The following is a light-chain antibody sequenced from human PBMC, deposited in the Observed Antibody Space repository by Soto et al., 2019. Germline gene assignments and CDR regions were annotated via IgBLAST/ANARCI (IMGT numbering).Light chain of an antibody. CDR3: QHYTNWPPIT. CDR1: QSIGSS. V-gene: IGKV3-15*01. J-gene: IGKJ5*01. CDR2: GAS. Sequence: IVMTQSPVTLSVSPGERVSLSCRASQSIGSSLAWYQQKRGQAPRLLIYGASTRATGISGRFSGRGSGTEFTLTISGLQSEDFAVYYCQHYTNWPPITFGQGTRLEIK.